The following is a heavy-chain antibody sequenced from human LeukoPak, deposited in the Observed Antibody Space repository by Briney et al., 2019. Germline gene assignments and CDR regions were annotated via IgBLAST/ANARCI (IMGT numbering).Heavy chain of an antibody. CDR3: AKDYDFWSGYYTGFEPNGMDV. J-gene: IGHJ6*02. D-gene: IGHD3-3*01. CDR1: GFSFSTYA. CDR2: VNGNGGST. Sequence: GGSLSVSCAASGFSFSTYAMSWVRQAPGRGLEWVSGVNGNGGSTSYAGSVKGRFTIFRDNSKNTLYLQINSLRVEDTAVYYCAKDYDFWSGYYTGFEPNGMDVWGQGTTVTVSS. V-gene: IGHV3-23*01.